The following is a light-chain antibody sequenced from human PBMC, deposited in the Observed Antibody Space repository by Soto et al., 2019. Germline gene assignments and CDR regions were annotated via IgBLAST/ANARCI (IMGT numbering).Light chain of an antibody. CDR2: DDS. J-gene: IGLJ2*01. V-gene: IGLV3-21*02. CDR1: NFGSKS. CDR3: QVWDRRSEHVV. Sequence: SYELTQPPSVSGAPGQTASVTCGGNNFGSKSVHWYQQKPGQAPLLVVYDDSDRPSGIPERFSGSNSGNTASLTICRVEDGDEADYYCQVWDRRSEHVVFGGGTKVTVL.